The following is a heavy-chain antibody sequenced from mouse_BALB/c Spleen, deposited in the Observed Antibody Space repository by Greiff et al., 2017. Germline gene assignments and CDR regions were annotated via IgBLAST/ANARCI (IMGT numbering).Heavy chain of an antibody. CDR3: ARERGVVATYDYAMDY. Sequence: VQLQESGPGLVAPSQSLSITCTVSGFSLTGYGVNWVRQPPGKGLEWLGMIWGDGSTDYNSALKSRLSISKDNSKSQVFLKMNSLQTDDTARYYCARERGVVATYDYAMDYGGQGTSVTVSS. CDR1: GFSLTGYG. D-gene: IGHD1-1*01. J-gene: IGHJ4*01. CDR2: IWGDGST. V-gene: IGHV2-6-7*01.